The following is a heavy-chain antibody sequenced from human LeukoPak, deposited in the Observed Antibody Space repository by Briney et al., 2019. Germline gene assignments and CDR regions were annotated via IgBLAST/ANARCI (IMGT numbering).Heavy chain of an antibody. Sequence: ASVKVSCKVSGYTLTELSMHWVRQAPGKGLEWMGGFDPEDGETIYAQKFQGRVTMTEDTSTDTAYMELSSLRPEDTAVYYCATDLRGAAFGFDWGQGTLVTVSS. D-gene: IGHD3-10*01. CDR2: FDPEDGET. V-gene: IGHV1-24*01. CDR1: GYTLTELS. J-gene: IGHJ4*02. CDR3: ATDLRGAAFGFD.